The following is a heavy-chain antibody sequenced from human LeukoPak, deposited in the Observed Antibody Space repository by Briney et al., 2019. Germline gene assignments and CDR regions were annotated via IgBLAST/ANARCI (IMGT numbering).Heavy chain of an antibody. V-gene: IGHV3-48*04. D-gene: IGHD3-3*01. Sequence: GGSLRLSCAASGSTFSSYSMNWVRQAPGKGLEWVSYISSSSSTIYYADSVKGRFTISRDNAKNSLYLQMNSLRAEDTAVYYCARGPAIFGVVFFDYWGQGTLVTVSS. CDR3: ARGPAIFGVVFFDY. CDR2: ISSSSSTI. CDR1: GSTFSSYS. J-gene: IGHJ4*02.